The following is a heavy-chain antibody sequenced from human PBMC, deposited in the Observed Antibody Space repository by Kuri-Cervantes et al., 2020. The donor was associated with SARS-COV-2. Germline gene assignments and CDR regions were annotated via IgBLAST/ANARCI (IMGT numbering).Heavy chain of an antibody. V-gene: IGHV3-30-3*01. CDR1: GFTFNRFA. CDR3: ARESILYVEGDDAFDI. CDR2: VSYDGSNK. Sequence: GESLKISCAASGFTFNRFAIQWVRQAPGKGLEWVAVVSYDGSNKYYADSVKGRFTISRDNSKNTLYLQMNSLRAEDTAVYYCARESILYVEGDDAFDIWGQGTMVTVSS. J-gene: IGHJ3*02. D-gene: IGHD2/OR15-2a*01.